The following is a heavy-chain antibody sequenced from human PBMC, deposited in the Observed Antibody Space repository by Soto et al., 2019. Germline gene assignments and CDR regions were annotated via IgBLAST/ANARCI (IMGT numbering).Heavy chain of an antibody. D-gene: IGHD1-26*01. V-gene: IGHV1-3*01. Sequence: QVQLVQSGAEVKKPGASVKVSCKASGYTFTSYAMHWVRQAPGQRLEWMGWINAGNGNTKYSQKFQGRVTITRDTSASTAYMELSSLRSEDTAVYYCARGGILYWYFDLWGRVTLVTVSS. CDR3: ARGGILYWYFDL. CDR2: INAGNGNT. J-gene: IGHJ2*01. CDR1: GYTFTSYA.